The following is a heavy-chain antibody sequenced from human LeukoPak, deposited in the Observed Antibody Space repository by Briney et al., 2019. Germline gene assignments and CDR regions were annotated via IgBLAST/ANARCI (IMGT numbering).Heavy chain of an antibody. CDR3: AREGDGYKGVYAFDI. Sequence: GGSLRLSCGASGFTFTTYAMNWVRRAPAEGLEWVSSVSSSSSYMSYADSTKVRFTISRDNAKNSLYLQMNTLRAEDAAVYYCAREGDGYKGVYAFDIWGQGTLVTVSS. J-gene: IGHJ3*02. V-gene: IGHV3-21*01. CDR1: GFTFTTYA. CDR2: VSSSSSYM. D-gene: IGHD5-24*01.